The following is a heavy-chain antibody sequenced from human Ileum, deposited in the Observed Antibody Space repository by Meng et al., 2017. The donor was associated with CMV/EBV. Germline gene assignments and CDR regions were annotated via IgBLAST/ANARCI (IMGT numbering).Heavy chain of an antibody. J-gene: IGHJ4*02. CDR3: ARERGSYYFDH. Sequence: WAGARCTFSDYSMGWGRPAPGKGLEWVASVYYSGSTTFYADSVKGRSTISKENTRNSLYLQMNSLRVDDTALYYCARERGSYYFDHWGQGTLVTVSS. CDR2: VYYSGSTT. D-gene: IGHD1-26*01. V-gene: IGHV3-21*01. CDR1: RCTFSDYS.